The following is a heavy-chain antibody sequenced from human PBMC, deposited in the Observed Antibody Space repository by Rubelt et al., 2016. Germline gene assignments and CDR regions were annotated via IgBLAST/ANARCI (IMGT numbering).Heavy chain of an antibody. CDR1: GYAFNSYG. Sequence: SSGEVKKPGASVKVSCKASGYAFNSYGISWVRQAPGQGLEWMGRIVPIVGIANYAQKFQGRVTITADKFTGTAYMELSSLTSEDTAVYFCASFRKAVGDAFDIWGRGTLVTVSS. V-gene: IGHV1-69*04. CDR3: ASFRKAVGDAFDI. J-gene: IGHJ3*02. D-gene: IGHD1-14*01. CDR2: IVPIVGIA.